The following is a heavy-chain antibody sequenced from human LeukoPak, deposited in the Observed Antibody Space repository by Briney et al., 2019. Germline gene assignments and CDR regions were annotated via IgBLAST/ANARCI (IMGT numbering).Heavy chain of an antibody. Sequence: GESLRLSCAASGFTFSNYGMHWVRQAPGKGLEWVAFIRYDGSNKSYADSVKGRFTISRDNSKNTLYLQMNSLRAEDTAVYYCAKAAGTSHYYYYYYMDVWGKGTTVTVSS. CDR3: AKAAGTSHYYYYYYMDV. V-gene: IGHV3-30*02. CDR1: GFTFSNYG. CDR2: IRYDGSNK. J-gene: IGHJ6*03. D-gene: IGHD6-13*01.